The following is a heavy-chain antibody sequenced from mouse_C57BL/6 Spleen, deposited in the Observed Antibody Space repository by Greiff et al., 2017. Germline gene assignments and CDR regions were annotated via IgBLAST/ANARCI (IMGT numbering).Heavy chain of an antibody. D-gene: IGHD1-1*01. J-gene: IGHJ2*01. Sequence: QVQLKQPGAELVKPGASVKVSCKASGYTFTSYWMHWVKQRPGQGLEWIGRIHPSDSDTNYNQKFKGKATLTVDKSSSTAYMQLSSLTAEDSAVYYCAIGGYGSSAYYFDYWGQGTTLTVSS. CDR3: AIGGYGSSAYYFDY. CDR2: IHPSDSDT. V-gene: IGHV1-74*01. CDR1: GYTFTSYW.